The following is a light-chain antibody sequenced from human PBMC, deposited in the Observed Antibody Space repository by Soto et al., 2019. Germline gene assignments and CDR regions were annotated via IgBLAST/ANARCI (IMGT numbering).Light chain of an antibody. V-gene: IGKV3-20*01. CDR1: QSVSSNN. CDR3: QQYDNSIT. Sequence: EIVLTQSPGTLSLSPGETATLSCRASQSVSSNNLAWYHQKPGQTPRLLIYGASSRATGIPDRFSGSGSGTDFTLTISRLETEDVAVYYCQQYDNSITFGQGTRLEIE. CDR2: GAS. J-gene: IGKJ5*01.